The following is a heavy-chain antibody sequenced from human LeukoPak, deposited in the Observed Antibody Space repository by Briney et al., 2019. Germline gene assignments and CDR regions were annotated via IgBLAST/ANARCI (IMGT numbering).Heavy chain of an antibody. CDR1: GYTFTSYG. Sequence: GASVKVSCKASGYTFTSYGISWVRQAPGQALEWMGWITPFNGNTNYAQKFQDRVTITRDRSMSTVYLELSSLRSEDTAMYYCASTGTGRYFDSWGQGTLVTVSS. CDR2: ITPFNGNT. J-gene: IGHJ4*02. D-gene: IGHD1-1*01. V-gene: IGHV1-45*02. CDR3: ASTGTGRYFDS.